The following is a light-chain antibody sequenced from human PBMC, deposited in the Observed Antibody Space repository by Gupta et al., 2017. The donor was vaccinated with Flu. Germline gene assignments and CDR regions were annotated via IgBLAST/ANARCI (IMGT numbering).Light chain of an antibody. CDR1: QSVSTN. V-gene: IGKV3-15*01. CDR3: QQYDAWPPWT. Sequence: EIVMTQSPATLSVSPGERATLYCRASQSVSTNLAWYQQKPGQAPRLLMYGASTRATGIPASFSGSGSGTEFTLAITSLQSEDFAVYYCQQYDAWPPWTFGQGTKVEIK. CDR2: GAS. J-gene: IGKJ1*01.